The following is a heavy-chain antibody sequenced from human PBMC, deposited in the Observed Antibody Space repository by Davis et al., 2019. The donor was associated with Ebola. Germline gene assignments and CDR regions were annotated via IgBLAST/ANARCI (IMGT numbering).Heavy chain of an antibody. Sequence: GESLKISCAASGFTFSSYSMNWVRQAPGKGLEWVSSISSSSSYIYYADSVKGRFTISRDNSKNTLYLQMNSLRAEDTAVYYCAKVGGLSGYSSIWGQGTLVTVSS. CDR2: ISSSSSYI. V-gene: IGHV3-21*01. CDR3: AKVGGLSGYSSI. J-gene: IGHJ4*02. D-gene: IGHD6-13*01. CDR1: GFTFSSYS.